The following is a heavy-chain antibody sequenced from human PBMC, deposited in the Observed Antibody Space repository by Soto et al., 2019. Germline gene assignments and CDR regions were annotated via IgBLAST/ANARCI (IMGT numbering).Heavy chain of an antibody. J-gene: IGHJ5*02. D-gene: IGHD1-26*01. CDR2: IYYGGST. CDR3: STQAASHSSRWERYSDP. CDR1: GASISNYY. V-gene: IGHV4-59*08. Sequence: SETLSLTCTVSGASISNYYWSWIRQPPGKGLERVGYIYYGGSTNYNPSLKSRVTISVDTSKNQVSLKLSSVTAADTAVYYCSTQAASHSSRWERYSDPWGEGTL.